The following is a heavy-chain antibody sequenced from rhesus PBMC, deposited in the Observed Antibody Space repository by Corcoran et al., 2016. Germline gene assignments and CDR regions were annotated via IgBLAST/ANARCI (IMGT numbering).Heavy chain of an antibody. CDR1: GGSISGGYD. V-gene: IGHV4-76*01. J-gene: IGHJ4*01. CDR2: IYGSGGST. CDR3: ARGPLVGVIGY. Sequence: QVQLQESGPGVVKPSETLSLTCAVSGGSISGGYDWSWIRQPPGKGLEWIGYIYGSGGSTNHNPSLKNRVTISKDASKNGFCLKLRSVTAADTAVYYCARGPLVGVIGYWGQGVLVTVSS. D-gene: IGHD3-34*01.